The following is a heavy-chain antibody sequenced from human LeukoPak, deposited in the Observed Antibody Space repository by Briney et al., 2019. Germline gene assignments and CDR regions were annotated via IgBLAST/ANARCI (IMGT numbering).Heavy chain of an antibody. J-gene: IGHJ4*02. D-gene: IGHD3-22*01. CDR3: ARDWYYYDSSGFYYALRY. Sequence: GGSLRLSCAASGFTFSSYAMHWVRQAPGKGLEWVAVISYDGSNKYYADSVKGRFTISRDNSKNTLNLQMNSLRAEDTAVYYCARDWYYYDSSGFYYALRYWGQGTLVTVSS. V-gene: IGHV3-30-3*01. CDR1: GFTFSSYA. CDR2: ISYDGSNK.